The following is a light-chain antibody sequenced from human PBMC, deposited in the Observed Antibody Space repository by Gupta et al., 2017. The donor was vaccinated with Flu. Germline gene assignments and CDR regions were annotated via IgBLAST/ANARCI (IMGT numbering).Light chain of an antibody. J-gene: IGLJ3*02. CDR3: QVWDQVWDTSSDHRGV. Sequence: SYVLICPHSVAVAPGQTATIACRGHNMGSESVHWYQQRPVQAPVLAVYDDSERPAGIPERLSGSKSGDAATLTISRVEAGDEADYYCQVWDQVWDTSSDHRGVFGGGTKLTVL. CDR1: NMGSES. V-gene: IGLV3-21*02. CDR2: DDS.